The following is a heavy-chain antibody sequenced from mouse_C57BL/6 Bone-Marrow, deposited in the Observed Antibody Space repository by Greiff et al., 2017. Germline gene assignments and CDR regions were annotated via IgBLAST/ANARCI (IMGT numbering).Heavy chain of an antibody. Sequence: VQLQQSGPELVKPGASVQISCKASGYSFTDYNMNWVKQSNGKSLEWIGVINPNYGTTSYNQKFKGKATLTVDQSSSPAYMQLHSLTSEDSAVXYRKRKRRSVLYAMDYWGQGTSVTVAS. V-gene: IGHV1-39*01. CDR1: GYSFTDYN. J-gene: IGHJ4*01. CDR2: INPNYGTT. CDR3: KRKRRSVLYAMDY.